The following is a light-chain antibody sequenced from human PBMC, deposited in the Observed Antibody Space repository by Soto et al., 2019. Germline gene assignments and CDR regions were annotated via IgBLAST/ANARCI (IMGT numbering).Light chain of an antibody. CDR1: SSNIGSNT. V-gene: IGLV1-44*01. J-gene: IGLJ7*01. CDR3: AAWDDSLNGAV. Sequence: QSVLTQPPSASGTPGQRVTLSCSGSSSNIGSNTVNWYQQLPGTAPKLLIYSNNQRPSGVPDRFSGSKSGTCDSLAISGLQSEDEADYYCAAWDDSLNGAVFGGGTQLTVL. CDR2: SNN.